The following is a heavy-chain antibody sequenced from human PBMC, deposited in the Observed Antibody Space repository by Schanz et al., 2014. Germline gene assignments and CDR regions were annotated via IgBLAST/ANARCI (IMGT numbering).Heavy chain of an antibody. V-gene: IGHV1-8*01. Sequence: QVQLVQSGAEVKKPGASVKVSCRASGYPFTSDDITWVRQAPGQGLEWMGWINTASGNTRYSEAFQGRVTMTRDTSATTAYMELSSLTSEDTAVYYCARGQRRTIGRPFGPWGQGTLVTVSS. D-gene: IGHD6-25*01. CDR2: INTASGNT. CDR1: GYPFTSDD. CDR3: ARGQRRTIGRPFGP. J-gene: IGHJ5*02.